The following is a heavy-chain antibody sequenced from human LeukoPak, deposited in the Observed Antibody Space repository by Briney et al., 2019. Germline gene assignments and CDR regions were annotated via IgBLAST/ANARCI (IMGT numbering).Heavy chain of an antibody. J-gene: IGHJ6*03. D-gene: IGHD3-10*01. CDR3: ARVHYNYYYHYMDV. Sequence: SETLSLTCTVSGGSISSYYWSWIRQPAGKGLEWIGRIFTSGSNNYNPSLKSRVTMSVDTSKNQFSLNLSSVTAADTAVYYCARVHYNYYYHYMDVWGKGTTVTVSS. V-gene: IGHV4-4*07. CDR1: GGSISSYY. CDR2: IFTSGSN.